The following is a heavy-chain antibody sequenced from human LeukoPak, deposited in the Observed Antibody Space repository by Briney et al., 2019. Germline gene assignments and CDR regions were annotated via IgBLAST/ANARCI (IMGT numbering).Heavy chain of an antibody. Sequence: GGSLRLSCAASGFTFSSYAMSWVRQAPGKGLEWVSAISGSGGSTYYADSVKGRFTISRDNSKNTLYLQMNSLRDEDTAVYYCARDVGGRPYYFDYWGQGTLVTVSS. V-gene: IGHV3-23*01. CDR3: ARDVGGRPYYFDY. D-gene: IGHD3-16*01. CDR2: ISGSGGST. J-gene: IGHJ4*02. CDR1: GFTFSSYA.